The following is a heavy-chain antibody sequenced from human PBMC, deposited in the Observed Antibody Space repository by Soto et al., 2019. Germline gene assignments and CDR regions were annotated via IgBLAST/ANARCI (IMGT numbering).Heavy chain of an antibody. CDR3: ASFSGGTWSGFTAD. CDR2: VIPFSGTT. CDR1: GGSLSYNV. Sequence: QVQLVQSGAEVKKPGSSVKVSCKASGGSLSYNVISWVRQVPGQGLEWMGGVIPFSGTTTYAQKFQDRVRXTADESASSAHMELRSLTSEDTAVYSCASFSGGTWSGFTADWGQGTPVAVSS. J-gene: IGHJ4*02. D-gene: IGHD3-3*01. V-gene: IGHV1-69*12.